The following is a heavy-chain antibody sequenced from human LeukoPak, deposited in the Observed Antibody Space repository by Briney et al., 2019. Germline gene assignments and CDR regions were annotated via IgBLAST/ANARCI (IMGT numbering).Heavy chain of an antibody. D-gene: IGHD2-8*01. J-gene: IGHJ4*02. V-gene: IGHV3-23*01. CDR3: AKCMSATGVCLNFDS. CDR1: GFTFTIYA. CDR2: ISGGDSGT. Sequence: GGSLRLSCEASGFTFTIYAMSWVRQAPGQGLQWVSGISGGDSGTYYTDSVRGRFTISRDDSKNTVYLQINSLRAEDTAVYYCAKCMSATGVCLNFDSWGQGILVTVSS.